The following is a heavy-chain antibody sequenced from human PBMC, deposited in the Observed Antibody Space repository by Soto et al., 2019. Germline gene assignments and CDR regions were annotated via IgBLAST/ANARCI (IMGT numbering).Heavy chain of an antibody. CDR1: GYTFTSYA. CDR2: INAGNGNT. V-gene: IGHV1-3*05. Sequence: QVQLVQSGAEEKTPGASVKVSCKASGYTFTSYAMHWVRQAPGQRLEWMGWINAGNGNTKYSQKFQGRVTITRGTSATTAYMELTSLRTEHTTVYHCARIIVMVTTPDYLGQGSLVTVSS. CDR3: ARIIVMVTTPDY. J-gene: IGHJ4*02. D-gene: IGHD2-21*02.